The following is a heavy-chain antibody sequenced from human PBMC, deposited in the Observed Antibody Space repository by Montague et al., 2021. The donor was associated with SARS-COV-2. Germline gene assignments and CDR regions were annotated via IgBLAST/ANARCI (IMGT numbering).Heavy chain of an antibody. CDR3: ARHVRSLMVRGSDFDY. Sequence: SETLSLTCTVSGGSISSSSYYWGWIRQPPGKGLEWIGSIYNSGTTYYNPSLKSRVTISVDTSKNQFSLKLSSVTAADTAVYYCARHVRSLMVRGSDFDYWGQGTLVTVSS. D-gene: IGHD3-10*01. J-gene: IGHJ4*02. CDR1: GGSISSSSYY. CDR2: IYNSGTT. V-gene: IGHV4-39*01.